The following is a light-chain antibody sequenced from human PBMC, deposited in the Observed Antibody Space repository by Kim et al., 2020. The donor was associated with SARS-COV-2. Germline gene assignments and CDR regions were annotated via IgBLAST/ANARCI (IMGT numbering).Light chain of an antibody. V-gene: IGKV3-15*01. CDR3: QHYNNWPYT. CDR2: DAS. Sequence: EIVMTQSPATLSVSPGERATLSCRASQSVSRKLDWYQQKPGQAPRLLIYDASTRATGIPARFSGSGSGTEFTLTISSLQSEDFAVYYCQHYNNWPYTFGQGTKLEI. CDR1: QSVSRK. J-gene: IGKJ2*01.